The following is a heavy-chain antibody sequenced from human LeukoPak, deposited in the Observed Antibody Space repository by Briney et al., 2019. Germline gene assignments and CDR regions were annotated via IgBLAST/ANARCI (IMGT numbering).Heavy chain of an antibody. CDR3: VRDTQRDSWYY. CDR1: GYTFTSYA. CDR2: INAGNGNT. V-gene: IGHV1-3*01. Sequence: ASVKVSCKASGYTFTSYAMHWVRQAPGQRLEWMGWINAGNGNTKYSQKFQGRVTMTADTSTRTAYMELRSLRSDDTAVYYCVRDTQRDSWYYWGQGTLVTVSS. D-gene: IGHD6-13*01. J-gene: IGHJ4*02.